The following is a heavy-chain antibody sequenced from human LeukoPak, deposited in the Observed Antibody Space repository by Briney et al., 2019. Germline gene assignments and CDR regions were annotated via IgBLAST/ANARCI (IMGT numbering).Heavy chain of an antibody. CDR3: ARGKSGSSGWYRGGYNWFDP. D-gene: IGHD6-19*01. CDR1: GFTFSSYE. CDR2: ISSSGSTI. V-gene: IGHV3-48*03. J-gene: IGHJ5*02. Sequence: GSLRLSCAASGFTFSSYEMNWVRQAPGKGLEWVSYISSSGSTIYYADSVKGRFTISRDNAKNSLYLQMNSLRAEDTAVYYCARGKSGSSGWYRGGYNWFDPWGQGTLVTVSS.